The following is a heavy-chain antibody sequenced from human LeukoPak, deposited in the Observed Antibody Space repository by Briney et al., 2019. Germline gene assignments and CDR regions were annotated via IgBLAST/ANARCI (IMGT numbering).Heavy chain of an antibody. V-gene: IGHV3-30*04. CDR2: ISYDGSNK. D-gene: IGHD6-19*01. CDR1: GFTFSSYA. J-gene: IGHJ6*02. Sequence: QSGRSLRLSCAASGFTFSSYAMHWVRQAPGKGLEWVAVISYDGSNKYYADSVKGRFTISRDNSKNTLYLQQNSLRAEDTAVYYCASPGYSSGWYGVEYYYYGMDVWGQGTTVTVSS. CDR3: ASPGYSSGWYGVEYYYYGMDV.